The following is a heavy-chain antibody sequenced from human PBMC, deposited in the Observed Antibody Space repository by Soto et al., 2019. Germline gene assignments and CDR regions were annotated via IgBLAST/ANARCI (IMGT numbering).Heavy chain of an antibody. D-gene: IGHD2-21*02. CDR2: INHSGST. V-gene: IGHV4-34*01. Sequence: PSETLSLTCAVYGGSFSGYYWSWIRQPPGKGLEWIGEINHSGSTNYNPSLKSRVTISVDTSKNQFSLKLSSVTAADKAVYYCARFPRGVVTAFDYWGQGTLVTVSS. CDR3: ARFPRGVVTAFDY. J-gene: IGHJ4*02. CDR1: GGSFSGYY.